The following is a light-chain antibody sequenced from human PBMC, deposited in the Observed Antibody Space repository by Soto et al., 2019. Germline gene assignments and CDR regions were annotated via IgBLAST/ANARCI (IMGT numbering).Light chain of an antibody. CDR3: ASFTTSSTRV. CDR1: SSDIGTYNY. V-gene: IGLV2-14*01. Sequence: QSVLTQPASVSGSPGQSITVSCTGTSSDIGTYNYVSWYQQHPGKAPKVIIYEVNNRPSGVSNRFSGSKSGNTASLTISGLQAEDEADYYCASFTTSSTRVFGTGTKLTV. CDR2: EVN. J-gene: IGLJ1*01.